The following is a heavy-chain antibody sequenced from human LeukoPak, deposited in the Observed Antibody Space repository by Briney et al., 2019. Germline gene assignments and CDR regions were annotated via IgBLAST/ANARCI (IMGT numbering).Heavy chain of an antibody. D-gene: IGHD2-21*02. CDR2: VNWNGGST. CDR1: GFAFDDYG. V-gene: IGHV3-20*04. CDR3: ARTPCGGDCCLDY. J-gene: IGHJ4*02. Sequence: PGGSLRLSCAASGFAFDDYGMSWVRQAPGKGLEWISGVNWNGGSTGYADSVKGRFTISRDNAKNSLYLQMNSLRAEDTAVYYCARTPCGGDCCLDYWGQGTLVTVSS.